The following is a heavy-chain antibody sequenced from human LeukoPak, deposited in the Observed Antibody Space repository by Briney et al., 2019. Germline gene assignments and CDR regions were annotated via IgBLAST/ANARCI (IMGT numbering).Heavy chain of an antibody. V-gene: IGHV3-23*01. J-gene: IGHJ4*02. CDR2: ISDTGATT. CDR1: GFSFSNYW. D-gene: IGHD2-8*01. CDR3: AKDTSIGRYCTNGVCSPSDY. Sequence: GGSLRLSCAASGFSFSNYWMTWVRQAPGKGLEWVSAISDTGATTYDADSVKGRFTISRDNSRSTLYLQMNSLRAEDTALYSCAKDTSIGRYCTNGVCSPSDYWGQGALVTVSS.